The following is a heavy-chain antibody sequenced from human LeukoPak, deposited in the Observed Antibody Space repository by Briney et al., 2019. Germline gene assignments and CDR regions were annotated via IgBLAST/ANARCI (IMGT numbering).Heavy chain of an antibody. CDR2: ISAYNGVT. D-gene: IGHD4-11*01. J-gene: IGHJ4*02. CDR3: ARDYSSGPGHSDS. V-gene: IGHV1-18*01. Sequence: GASVKVSCKASGYTFTSYGVSWVRQARGQGLEWMGWISAYNGVTNYPQKFQGRVTLTTDTSTSTVYMELRSLGSDDTAVYYCARDYSSGPGHSDSWGQGTLVTVSS. CDR1: GYTFTSYG.